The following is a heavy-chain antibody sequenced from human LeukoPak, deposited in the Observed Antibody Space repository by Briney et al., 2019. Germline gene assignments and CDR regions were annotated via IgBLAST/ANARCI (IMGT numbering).Heavy chain of an antibody. CDR2: ISGSSSYI. D-gene: IGHD3-16*01. J-gene: IGHJ6*03. Sequence: GGSLRLSCAASGFTFSSYSMNWVRQAPGKGLEWVSSISGSSSYIYYADSVKGRFTISRDNAKNSLYLQMNSLRAEDTAVYYCARLRPIVPNYYYMDVWGKGTTVTVSS. CDR1: GFTFSSYS. CDR3: ARLRPIVPNYYYMDV. V-gene: IGHV3-21*01.